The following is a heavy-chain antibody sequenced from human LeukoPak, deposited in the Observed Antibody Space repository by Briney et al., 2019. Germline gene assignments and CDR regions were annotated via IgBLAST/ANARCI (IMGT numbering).Heavy chain of an antibody. D-gene: IGHD2-21*01. CDR2: IIPNSGAT. CDR3: ARGISGGFDI. CDR1: GYIFTAYD. Sequence: ASVKVSCKASGYIFTAYDLHWVRQAPGQGLEWMGRIIPNSGATNYAQNFQGRVTLTRDTSISTAYMELSRLSPDDTAVYYCARGISGGFDIWGQGTMVTVSS. V-gene: IGHV1-2*06. J-gene: IGHJ3*02.